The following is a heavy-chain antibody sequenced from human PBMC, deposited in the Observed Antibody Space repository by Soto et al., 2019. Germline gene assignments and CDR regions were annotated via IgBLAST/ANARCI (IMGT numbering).Heavy chain of an antibody. CDR1: GDSVSSNSAA. J-gene: IGHJ4*02. Sequence: SQTLSLTCVISGDSVSSNSAAWNWIRQSPSRGLEWLGRTYYRSKWYKDYAVSVKSRITINPDTSKNQFSPQLNSVTPEDTAVYYCARGDSSGWSRGGFDYWGQGTLVTVSS. CDR3: ARGDSSGWSRGGFDY. CDR2: TYYRSKWYK. V-gene: IGHV6-1*01. D-gene: IGHD6-19*01.